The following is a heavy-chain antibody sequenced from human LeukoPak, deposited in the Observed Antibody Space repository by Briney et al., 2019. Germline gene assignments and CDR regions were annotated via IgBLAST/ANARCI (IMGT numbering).Heavy chain of an antibody. D-gene: IGHD1-26*01. Sequence: SETLSLTCTVSGGSISSYYWSWIRQPPEKGLEWIGYVYYSGTTKYNPSLKSRVTISVDLSESQFALKLNSVTAADTAVYYCVRESGSYFHYWGPGTRVIVSS. V-gene: IGHV4-59*01. CDR1: GGSISSYY. J-gene: IGHJ4*02. CDR2: VYYSGTT. CDR3: VRESGSYFHY.